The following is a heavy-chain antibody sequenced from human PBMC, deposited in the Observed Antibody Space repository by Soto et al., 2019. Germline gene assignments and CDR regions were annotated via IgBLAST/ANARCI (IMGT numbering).Heavy chain of an antibody. J-gene: IGHJ6*02. CDR2: IIPMFRTS. CDR3: ARDMGDSTGWTGYHFYGLEV. CDR1: GGSTSPYYA. V-gene: IGHV1-69*01. Sequence: QVHLVQSGAEVKKPGSSVRVSCKASGGSTSPYYAINWVRQAPGQGLEWMGGIIPMFRTSKYAQMFQDRVTNSADHSTGTAYDYFSSLRFEDTAVYYCARDMGDSTGWTGYHFYGLEVCGLGTMITVSS. D-gene: IGHD1-26*01.